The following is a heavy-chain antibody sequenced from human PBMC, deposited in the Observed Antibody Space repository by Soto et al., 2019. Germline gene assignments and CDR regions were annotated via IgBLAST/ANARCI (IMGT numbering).Heavy chain of an antibody. J-gene: IGHJ4*02. CDR3: AREGAAAAGSLASLDY. D-gene: IGHD6-13*01. CDR1: GGSFSGYY. Sequence: SETLSLTCAVYGGSFSGYYWSWIRQPPGKGLEWIGEINHSGSTNYNPSLKSRVTISVDTSKSQFSLKLSSVTAADTAVYYCAREGAAAAGSLASLDYWGQGTLVTVSS. CDR2: INHSGST. V-gene: IGHV4-34*01.